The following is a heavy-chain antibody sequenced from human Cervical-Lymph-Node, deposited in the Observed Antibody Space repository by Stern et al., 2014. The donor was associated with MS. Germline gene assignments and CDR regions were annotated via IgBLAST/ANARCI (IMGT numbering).Heavy chain of an antibody. CDR3: ARGVDYYDSSGRFDY. CDR2: ISAYNGDT. D-gene: IGHD3-22*01. Sequence: VQLVESGAEVKKPGASVKVSCKASGYTFTSYGISWVRQAPGQGLEWMGWISAYNGDTNYAQKLQGRVTMTTDTSTSTAYMELRSLRSDDTAVYYCARGVDYYDSSGRFDYWGQGTLVTVSS. CDR1: GYTFTSYG. V-gene: IGHV1-18*04. J-gene: IGHJ4*02.